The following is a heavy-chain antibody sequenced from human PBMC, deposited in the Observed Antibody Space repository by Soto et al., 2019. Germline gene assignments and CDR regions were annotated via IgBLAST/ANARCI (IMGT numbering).Heavy chain of an antibody. CDR2: IYYSGST. J-gene: IGHJ5*02. CDR3: ARGHSSSWYQNWFDP. V-gene: IGHV4-31*03. CDR1: GGSISSGGYY. D-gene: IGHD6-13*01. Sequence: QVQLQESGPGLVKPSQTLSLTCTVSGGSISSGGYYWSWIRQHPGKGLEWIGYIYYSGSTYYNPSLKSRVTISVDTSKNQFSLKLSSVTAADTAVYYCARGHSSSWYQNWFDPWGQGTLVTVSS.